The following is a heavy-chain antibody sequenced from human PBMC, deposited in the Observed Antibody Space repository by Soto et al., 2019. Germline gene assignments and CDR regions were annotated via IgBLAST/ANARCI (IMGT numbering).Heavy chain of an antibody. CDR3: ARDGGYDYAWGKFYNDY. D-gene: IGHD3-10*01. V-gene: IGHV3-7*01. CDR2: IKQDGSEG. Sequence: GGSLRLSCAASGFTFRSYWMNWVRQAPGKGLEWVANIKQDGSEGDYVDSVKGRFTISRDNANNLVFLQMNSLRAEDTAVYYCARDGGYDYAWGKFYNDYWGQGTLVTVSS. J-gene: IGHJ4*02. CDR1: GFTFRSYW.